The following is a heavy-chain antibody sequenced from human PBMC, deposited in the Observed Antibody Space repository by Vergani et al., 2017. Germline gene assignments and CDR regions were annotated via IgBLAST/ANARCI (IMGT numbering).Heavy chain of an antibody. D-gene: IGHD6-6*01. Sequence: EVQLEESGGGLVLPGRSLRLSCVASGFNSAGYAMHWVRQAPGKGLEWVSGISWNSNSIGYADSVKGRFTISRDNAKNSLYLQMNSLRAEDTALYYCAKXLGTSSGGGWFDPWGQGTLVTVSS. V-gene: IGHV3-9*02. J-gene: IGHJ5*02. CDR2: ISWNSNSI. CDR1: GFNSAGYA. CDR3: AKXLGTSSGGGWFDP.